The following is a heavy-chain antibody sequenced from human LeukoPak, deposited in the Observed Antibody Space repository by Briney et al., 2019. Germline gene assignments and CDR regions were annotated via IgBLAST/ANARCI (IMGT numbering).Heavy chain of an antibody. CDR2: IYYSGST. CDR1: GGSISSGDYY. D-gene: IGHD6-13*01. Sequence: SETLSLTCTVSGGSISSGDYYWSWIRQPPGKGLEWIGYIYYSGSTYYNPSLKSRVTISVDTSKNQFSLKLSSVTAADTAVYYCARFDLSSPRYFDLWGRGTLVTVSS. V-gene: IGHV4-30-4*01. CDR3: ARFDLSSPRYFDL. J-gene: IGHJ2*01.